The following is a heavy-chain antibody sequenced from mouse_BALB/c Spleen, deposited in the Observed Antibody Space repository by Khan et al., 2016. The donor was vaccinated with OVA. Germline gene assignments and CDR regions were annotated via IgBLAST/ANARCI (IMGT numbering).Heavy chain of an antibody. D-gene: IGHD2-4*01. V-gene: IGHV3-2*02. CDR2: ISYSGKT. Sequence: EVKLEESGPGLVKPSQSLSITCTVPGYSITSEYTWNWIRQFPGNKLEWMGFISYSGKTRHNPSLKSRISTTRDTSKNQFFLQLNSVTSEDTATYYCETKVYYDYDPSPYWGQGTLVTVSA. CDR3: ETKVYYDYDPSPY. J-gene: IGHJ3*01. CDR1: GYSITSEYT.